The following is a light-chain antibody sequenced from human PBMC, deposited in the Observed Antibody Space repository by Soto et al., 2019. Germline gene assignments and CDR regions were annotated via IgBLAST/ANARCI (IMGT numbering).Light chain of an antibody. CDR2: AAS. V-gene: IGKV1-27*01. Sequence: DIEMTQSPSSLSASVGDRVTITCRASQVVSNYLAWYQQKPGKVPNLLIYAASTVQSGVPSRFSGSGSGTDFTLTISILPPEDVATYYCQKYNRATRTFGQGTKVEIK. CDR3: QKYNRATRT. CDR1: QVVSNY. J-gene: IGKJ1*01.